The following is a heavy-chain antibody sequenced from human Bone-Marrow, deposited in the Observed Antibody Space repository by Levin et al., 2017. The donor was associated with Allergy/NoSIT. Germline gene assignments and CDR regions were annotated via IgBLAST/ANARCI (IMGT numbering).Heavy chain of an antibody. J-gene: IGHJ4*02. CDR2: IKQDGSVK. CDR1: GFTFSSYW. V-gene: IGHV3-7*01. D-gene: IGHD3-10*01. Sequence: GESLKISCAASGFTFSSYWMSWVRQAPGKGLEWVAIIKQDGSVKTYVGSVKGRFTISRDNAKNSLYLQMNSLRAEDTAVYYCSRGSRGDYWGQGTLVTVSS. CDR3: SRGSRGDY.